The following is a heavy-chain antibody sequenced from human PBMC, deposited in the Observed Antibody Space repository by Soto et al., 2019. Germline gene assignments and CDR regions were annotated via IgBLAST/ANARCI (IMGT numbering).Heavy chain of an antibody. D-gene: IGHD6-13*01. V-gene: IGHV1-69*10. J-gene: IGHJ6*02. Sequence: SVKVSCKASGDTFKNYFINWVRQAPGQGLEWVGGINPLLRITQYAQKFQGRITISADRPTSTTYMELTTLKSEDTAVYYCSVDAPPRSGVYYGMDVWGQGTTVTVSS. CDR1: GDTFKNYF. CDR3: SVDAPPRSGVYYGMDV. CDR2: INPLLRIT.